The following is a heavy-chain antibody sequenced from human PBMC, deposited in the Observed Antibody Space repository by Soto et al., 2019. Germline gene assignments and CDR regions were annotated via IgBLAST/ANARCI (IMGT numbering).Heavy chain of an antibody. CDR1: GGSISSSSYY. J-gene: IGHJ4*02. V-gene: IGHV4-39*01. D-gene: IGHD6-13*01. CDR3: ARWGSSWYLY. CDR2: IYYSGST. Sequence: LSLTCTVSGGSISSSSYYWGWIRQPPGKGLEWIGSIYYSGSTYYNPSLKSRVTISVDTSKNQFSLKLSSVTAADTAVYYCARWGSSWYLYWGQGTLVTVSS.